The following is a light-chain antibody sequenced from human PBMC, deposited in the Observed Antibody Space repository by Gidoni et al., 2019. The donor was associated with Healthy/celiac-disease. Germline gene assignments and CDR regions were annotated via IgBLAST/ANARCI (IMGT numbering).Light chain of an antibody. CDR3: SSYTSSSTLPYV. J-gene: IGLJ1*01. CDR1: SSDVGGYNY. CDR2: EVS. V-gene: IGLV2-14*01. Sequence: QSALTQPASVSGSPVQSLTISRTGTSSDVGGYNYVSWYQQHPGKAPKLMIYEVSNRPSGVSNRFSGSKSGNTASLTISGLQAEDEADYYCSSYTSSSTLPYVFGTGTKVTVL.